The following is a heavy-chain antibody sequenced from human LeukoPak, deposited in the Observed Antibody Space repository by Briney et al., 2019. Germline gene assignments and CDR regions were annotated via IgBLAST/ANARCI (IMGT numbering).Heavy chain of an antibody. CDR3: AKGEDSSSWSRRDY. V-gene: IGHV3-23*01. Sequence: PGGSLRLSCAASGFTFSSYAMSWVRQAPGKGLEWVSAISGSGGSTYYADSVKGRFTISRDNSKNTLYLQMNSLRAEDTAVYYCAKGEDSSSWSRRDYWGQGTLVTVSS. CDR2: ISGSGGST. J-gene: IGHJ4*02. CDR1: GFTFSSYA. D-gene: IGHD6-13*01.